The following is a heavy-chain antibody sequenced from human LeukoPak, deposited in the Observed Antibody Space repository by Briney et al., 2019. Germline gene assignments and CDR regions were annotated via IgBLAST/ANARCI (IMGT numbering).Heavy chain of an antibody. CDR2: IYYTGYT. V-gene: IGHV4-30-4*01. D-gene: IGHD7-27*01. CDR3: ARGYLWNWGNYYYYYGMDV. CDR1: GDSISGGDYY. J-gene: IGHJ6*02. Sequence: PSETLSLPCTVSGDSISGGDYYWSWIRQPPGKGLEWIGYIYYTGYTYYNPSLKSRVTISEDTSTNQFSLKLSSVTAADTAVYYCARGYLWNWGNYYYYYGMDVWGQGTTVTVSS.